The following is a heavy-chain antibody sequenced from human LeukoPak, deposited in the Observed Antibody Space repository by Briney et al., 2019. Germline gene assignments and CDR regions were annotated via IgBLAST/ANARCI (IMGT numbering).Heavy chain of an antibody. CDR2: IWYDGSNK. Sequence: GGSLRLSCAASGFTFSSYGMHWVRQAPGKGLEWVAVIWYDGSNKYYADSVKGRFTISRDNSKNTLYLQMNSLRAEDTAVYYCARGSSWYDYFDYWGQGTLVTVSS. V-gene: IGHV3-33*01. D-gene: IGHD6-13*01. J-gene: IGHJ4*02. CDR3: ARGSSWYDYFDY. CDR1: GFTFSSYG.